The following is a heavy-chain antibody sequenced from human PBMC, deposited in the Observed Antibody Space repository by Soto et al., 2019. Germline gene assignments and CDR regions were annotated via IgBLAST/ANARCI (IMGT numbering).Heavy chain of an antibody. J-gene: IGHJ5*01. CDR2: IIPILGIA. V-gene: IGHV1-69*02. D-gene: IGHD2-2*01. Sequence: SVKVSCKASGGTFSSYTISWVRQAPGQGLEWMGRIIPILGIANYAQKFQGRVTITADKSTSTAYVELSSLRSEDTAVYYCARVPFNCSSTSCYALSLFDSWGQGTLVIVSS. CDR3: ARVPFNCSSTSCYALSLFDS. CDR1: GGTFSSYT.